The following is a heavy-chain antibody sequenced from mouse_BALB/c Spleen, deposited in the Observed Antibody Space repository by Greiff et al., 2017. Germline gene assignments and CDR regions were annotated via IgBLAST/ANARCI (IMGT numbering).Heavy chain of an antibody. J-gene: IGHJ1*01. CDR3: ARSPYYYGSSWYFDV. CDR2: ISSGSSTI. Sequence: EVHLVESGGGLVQPGGSRKLSCAASGFTFSSFGMHWVRQAPEKGLEWVAYISSGSSTIYYADTVKGRFTISRDNPKNTLFLQMTSLRSEDTAMYYCARSPYYYGSSWYFDVWGAGTTVTVSS. V-gene: IGHV5-17*02. D-gene: IGHD1-1*01. CDR1: GFTFSSFG.